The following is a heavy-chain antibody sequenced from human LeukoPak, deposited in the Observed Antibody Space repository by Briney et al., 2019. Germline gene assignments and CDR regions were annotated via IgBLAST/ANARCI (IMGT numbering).Heavy chain of an antibody. CDR3: WGYSYGYYYFDY. J-gene: IGHJ4*02. CDR2: IYYSGST. V-gene: IGHV4-59*05. Sequence: PGGSLRLSCAASGFTVSSNYMSWVRQPPGKGLEWIGSIYYSGSTYYNPSLKSRVTISVDTSKNQFSLKLSSVTAADTAVYYCWGYSYGYYYFDYWGQGTLVTVSS. D-gene: IGHD5-18*01. CDR1: GFTVSSNY.